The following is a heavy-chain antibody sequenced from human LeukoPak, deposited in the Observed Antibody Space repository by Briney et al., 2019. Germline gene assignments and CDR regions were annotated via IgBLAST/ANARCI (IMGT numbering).Heavy chain of an antibody. CDR2: IRMTGGST. CDR1: GFTFSSYS. J-gene: IGHJ4*02. CDR3: AKGRGITRPYFDY. V-gene: IGHV3-23*01. Sequence: GGSLRLSCAASGFTFSSYSMSWVRQAPGKGLEWVSTIRMTGGSTYYADSVKGRFTISRDNSKNTLHLQMNSLRAEDTAVYYCAKGRGITRPYFDYWGQGTLVTVSS. D-gene: IGHD3-10*01.